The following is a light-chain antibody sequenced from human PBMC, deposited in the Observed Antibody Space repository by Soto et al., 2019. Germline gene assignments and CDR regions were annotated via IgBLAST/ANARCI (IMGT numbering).Light chain of an antibody. Sequence: EIVLTQSPGTLSLSPGERATLSCRASQTLSTNSLAWYQQRLGQTPRLLIYAASTRDTDIPDRFNGSGSVTDFALTISRLEPEDFALYYCQQYDASPLTFGPGTKVDVK. V-gene: IGKV3-20*01. CDR3: QQYDASPLT. CDR2: AAS. CDR1: QTLSTNS. J-gene: IGKJ3*01.